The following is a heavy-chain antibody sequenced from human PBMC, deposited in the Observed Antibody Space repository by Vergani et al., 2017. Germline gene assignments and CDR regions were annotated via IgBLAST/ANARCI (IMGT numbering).Heavy chain of an antibody. CDR3: ARDRVLERGYYYMDV. CDR1: GGSISSGSYY. Sequence: QVQLQESGPGLVKPSQTLSPTCTVSGGSISSGSYYWSWIRQPAGKGLEWIGRIYTSGSTNYNPSLKSRVTISVDTSKNQFSLKLSSVTAADTAVYYCARDRVLERGYYYMDVWGKGTTVTVSS. CDR2: IYTSGST. V-gene: IGHV4-61*02. J-gene: IGHJ6*03. D-gene: IGHD1-1*01.